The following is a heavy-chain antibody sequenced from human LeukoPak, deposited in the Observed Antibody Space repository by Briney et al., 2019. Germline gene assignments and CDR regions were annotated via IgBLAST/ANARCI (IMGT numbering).Heavy chain of an antibody. CDR1: GFTFSSYW. Sequence: PGGSLRLSCAASGFTFSSYWMNWARQAPGKGLEWVASINHNGNVNYYVDSVKGRFTISRDNAKNSLYLQMSNLRAEDTAVYYCARLMSSSWHREYYLDYWGQGTLVTVSS. D-gene: IGHD6-13*01. CDR3: ARLMSSSWHREYYLDY. J-gene: IGHJ4*02. V-gene: IGHV3-7*03. CDR2: INHNGNVN.